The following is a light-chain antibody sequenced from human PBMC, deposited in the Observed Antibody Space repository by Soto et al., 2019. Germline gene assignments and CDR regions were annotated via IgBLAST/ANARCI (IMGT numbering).Light chain of an antibody. CDR3: QQYGSFPWT. V-gene: IGKV3-20*01. Sequence: EIGLTQSPGTLSLSPGERATLSCRASQSVSSSYLAWYQQKPGQAPRLLIYGASSRATGIPDRFSGSGSGTDFTLTISRLEPEDFAVYYCQQYGSFPWTFGQGTKVDIK. J-gene: IGKJ1*01. CDR1: QSVSSSY. CDR2: GAS.